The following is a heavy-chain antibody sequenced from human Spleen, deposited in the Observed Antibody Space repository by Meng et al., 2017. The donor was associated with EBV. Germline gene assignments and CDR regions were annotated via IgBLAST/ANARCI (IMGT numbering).Heavy chain of an antibody. Sequence: QAELPESGPGLVKPSDALSLTCPVYSYSIISYNWWGGCLQPPGKGLEWIGFIHYSGSPYYNPSLKSRVTMSVDTSKTHFSLRLSSVTSMDTAVYYCARILTPGFYFDYWGQGTLVTVSS. CDR3: ARILTPGFYFDY. D-gene: IGHD2-15*01. V-gene: IGHV4-28*01. J-gene: IGHJ4*02. CDR1: SYSIISYNW. CDR2: IHYSGSP.